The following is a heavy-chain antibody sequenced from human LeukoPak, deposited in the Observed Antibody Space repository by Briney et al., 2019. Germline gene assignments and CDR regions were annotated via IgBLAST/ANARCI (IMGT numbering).Heavy chain of an antibody. CDR1: GFTFSSYS. CDR2: ISSSSSYI. V-gene: IGHV3-21*01. Sequence: GRSLRLSCAASGFTFSSYSMNWVRQAPGKGLEWVSSISSSSSYIYYADSVKGRFTISRDNAKNSLYLQMNSLRAEDTAVYYCAKDFSVGMGSGSYDYWGQGTLVTVSS. CDR3: AKDFSVGMGSGSYDY. J-gene: IGHJ4*02. D-gene: IGHD1-26*01.